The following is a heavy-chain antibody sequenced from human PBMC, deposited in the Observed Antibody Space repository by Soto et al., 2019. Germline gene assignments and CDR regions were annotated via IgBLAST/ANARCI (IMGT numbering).Heavy chain of an antibody. CDR1: GGSISSYY. CDR3: ARLGLFDYMDV. Sequence: SETLSLTCTVSGGSISSYYWSWIRQPPGKGLEWIGYIYYSGSTNYNPSLKSRVTISVDTSKNQFSLKLSSVTAADTAVYYCARLGLFDYMDVWGKGTTVTVSS. D-gene: IGHD2-21*01. V-gene: IGHV4-59*08. J-gene: IGHJ6*03. CDR2: IYYSGST.